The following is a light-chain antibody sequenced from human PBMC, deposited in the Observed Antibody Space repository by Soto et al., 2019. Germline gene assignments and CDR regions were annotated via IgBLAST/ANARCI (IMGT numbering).Light chain of an antibody. CDR1: SGDVGRDEL. J-gene: IGLJ1*01. Sequence: QSALTQPASVSGSPGQSITISCTGTSGDVGRDELVSWYQQHPGKAPKLIIYEVTRRPSGVSNRFSGSKSGKTASLTISGLQDEDEADYYCCSYAARRPFPYVFGTGTKVTV. CDR2: EVT. CDR3: CSYAARRPFPYV. V-gene: IGLV2-23*02.